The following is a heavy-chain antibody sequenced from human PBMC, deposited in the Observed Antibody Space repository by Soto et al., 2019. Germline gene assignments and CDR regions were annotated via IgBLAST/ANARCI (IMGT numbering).Heavy chain of an antibody. J-gene: IGHJ6*02. CDR3: ARERPSGYSSSWYEDYYYGMDV. CDR2: ISYDGSNK. CDR1: GFTFSSYA. Sequence: QVQLVESGGGVVQPGRSLRLSCAASGFTFSSYAMHWVRQAPGKGLEWVAVISYDGSNKYYADSVKGRFTISRDNSKNRLYRQRNGLRAEDTAVYYCARERPSGYSSSWYEDYYYGMDVWGQGTTVTVSS. V-gene: IGHV3-30-3*01. D-gene: IGHD6-13*01.